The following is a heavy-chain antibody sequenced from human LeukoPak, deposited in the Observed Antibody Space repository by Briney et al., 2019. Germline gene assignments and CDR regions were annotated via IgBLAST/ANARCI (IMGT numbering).Heavy chain of an antibody. CDR3: ARDGGSAWFFRY. CDR1: GFTFSSYW. CDR2: IKEDGREK. D-gene: IGHD6-19*01. J-gene: IGHJ4*02. Sequence: GGSLRLSCAASGFTFSSYWMNWVRQAPGKGLEWVANIKEDGREKYYVDSVKGRFTISRDNAKNSLYLQMNSLRAEDTAVYYCARDGGSAWFFRYWGQGTLVTVSS. V-gene: IGHV3-7*01.